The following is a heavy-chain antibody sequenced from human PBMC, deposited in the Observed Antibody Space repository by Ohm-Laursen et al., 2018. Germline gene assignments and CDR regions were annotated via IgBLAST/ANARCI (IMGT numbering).Heavy chain of an antibody. CDR3: AKTYYYDSSGNHNFHY. CDR1: GFSFSNYA. CDR2: ISGNTGDT. V-gene: IGHV3-23*01. J-gene: IGHJ4*02. Sequence: SLRLSCTASGFSFSNYAMNWVRQAPGKGPEWVSVISGNTGDTYYADSVRGRFTISRDNSKNTLYLQMNSLRAEDTAVYYCAKTYYYDSSGNHNFHYWGQGTLVSVAS. D-gene: IGHD3-22*01.